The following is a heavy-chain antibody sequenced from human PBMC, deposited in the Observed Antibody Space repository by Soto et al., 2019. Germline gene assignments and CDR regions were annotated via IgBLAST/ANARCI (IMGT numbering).Heavy chain of an antibody. V-gene: IGHV1-24*01. CDR3: TTHSGYELNSESLQH. CDR1: GYTLTELS. D-gene: IGHD5-12*01. Sequence: GASVKVSCKVSGYTLTELSMHWVRQAPGKGLEWMGGFDPEDGETIYAQKFQGRVTMTEDTSTDTAYMELSSLRSEDTAVYYCTTHSGYELNSESLQHWGQGTLVTVSS. J-gene: IGHJ1*01. CDR2: FDPEDGET.